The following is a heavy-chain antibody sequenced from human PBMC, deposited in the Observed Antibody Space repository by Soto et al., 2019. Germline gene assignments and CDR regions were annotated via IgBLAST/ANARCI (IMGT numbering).Heavy chain of an antibody. D-gene: IGHD6-13*01. CDR1: GGSINSITNW. J-gene: IGHJ4*02. CDR2: IYRSGIT. V-gene: IGHV4-4*02. CDR3: ASSYGNAWYTY. Sequence: PSETLSLTCAVSGGSINSITNWFFWVRQPPGKGLEWIGEIYRSGITNYNPSLKNRVTISMDKSKNQFSLQLTSVTAADTAVYYCASSYGNAWYTYWGQGIQVTVSS.